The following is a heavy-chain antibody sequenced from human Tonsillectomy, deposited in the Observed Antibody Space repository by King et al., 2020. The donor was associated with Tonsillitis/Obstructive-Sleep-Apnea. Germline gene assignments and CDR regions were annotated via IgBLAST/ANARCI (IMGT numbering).Heavy chain of an antibody. D-gene: IGHD2-15*01. CDR3: ARRACSGGSCSDFDY. J-gene: IGHJ4*02. CDR1: GYDFTTYW. CDR2: IYPGVSDT. V-gene: IGHV5-51*01. Sequence: VQLVQSGAEVKKPGESLKISCKGSGYDFTTYWIGWVRQMPGKGLEWLGIIYPGVSDTRYSPSFQGQVTISADKSISTAYLQWSSLKASDTAIYYCARRACSGGSCSDFDYWGQGTLVTVSS.